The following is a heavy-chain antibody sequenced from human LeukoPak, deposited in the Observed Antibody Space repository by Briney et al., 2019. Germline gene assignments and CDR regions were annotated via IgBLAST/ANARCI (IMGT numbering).Heavy chain of an antibody. Sequence: SETLSLTCAVYGGSFSSYCWGWIRQPPGKGLEWIGSIYYSGSTYYNPSLKSRVTISVDTSKNQFSLKLSSVTAADTAVYYCARHLNLRKYQLLPRRYWFDPWGQGTLVTVSS. J-gene: IGHJ5*02. CDR1: GGSFSSYC. V-gene: IGHV4-39*01. CDR2: IYYSGST. D-gene: IGHD2-2*01. CDR3: ARHLNLRKYQLLPRRYWFDP.